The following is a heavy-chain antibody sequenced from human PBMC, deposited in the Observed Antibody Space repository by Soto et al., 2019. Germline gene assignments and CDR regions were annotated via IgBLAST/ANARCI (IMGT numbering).Heavy chain of an antibody. CDR2: ISYDGSNK. D-gene: IGHD6-13*01. V-gene: IGHV3-30-3*01. Sequence: QVQLVESGGGVVQPGRSLRLSCVASGFTFSSYAMHWVRQAPGKGLEWVAVISYDGSNKYYADSVKGRFTISRDNSKNTQDQQMNSLRAEDTSVYYCARAVSSSWGFDYWGQGAVVTVSS. CDR1: GFTFSSYA. CDR3: ARAVSSSWGFDY. J-gene: IGHJ4*02.